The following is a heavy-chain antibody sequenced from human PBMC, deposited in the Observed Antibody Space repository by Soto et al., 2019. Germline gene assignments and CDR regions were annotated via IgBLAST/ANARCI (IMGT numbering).Heavy chain of an antibody. CDR3: AKDRSRATARYYYYYGMDV. Sequence: GGSLRLSCAASGFTFSSYGMHWVRQAPGKGLEWVAAISYDGSNKYYADSVKGRFTISRDNSKNTLYLQMNSLRAEDTAVYYCAKDRSRATARYYYYYGMDVWGQGTTVTVSS. CDR2: ISYDGSNK. J-gene: IGHJ6*02. V-gene: IGHV3-30*18. D-gene: IGHD5-12*01. CDR1: GFTFSSYG.